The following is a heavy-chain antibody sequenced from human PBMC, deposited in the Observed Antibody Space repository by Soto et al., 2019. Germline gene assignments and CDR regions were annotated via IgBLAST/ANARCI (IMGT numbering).Heavy chain of an antibody. D-gene: IGHD4-4*01. CDR1: GGSIDSGDYY. CDR2: VYYSGTT. J-gene: IGHJ5*02. Sequence: SETLSLTCTVSGGSIDSGDYYWSWIRQPPGKGLEWIGYVYYSGTTNYNPFLKSRVTLSLDKSKNQFSLKMNSVTAADTAVYYCERDVIAPPNYFDTWGQATLVTVSS. CDR3: ERDVIAPPNYFDT. V-gene: IGHV4-61*08.